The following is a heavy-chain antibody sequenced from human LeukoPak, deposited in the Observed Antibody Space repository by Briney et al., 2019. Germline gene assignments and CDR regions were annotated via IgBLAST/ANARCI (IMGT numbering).Heavy chain of an antibody. D-gene: IGHD5-18*01. CDR3: ARRRDERGYKDIFDI. V-gene: IGHV5-51*01. CDR1: GYSFTTYW. J-gene: IGHJ3*02. Sequence: GESLKISRKGSGYSFTTYWIGWVRQMPGKGLEWMGIDSDTRYSPSFQGQVTISADKSISTAYLQWSSLKASDTAMYYCARRRDERGYKDIFDIWGQGTMVTVSS. CDR2: DSDT.